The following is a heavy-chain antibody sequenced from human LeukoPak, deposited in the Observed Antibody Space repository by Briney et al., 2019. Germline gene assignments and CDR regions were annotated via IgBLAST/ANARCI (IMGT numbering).Heavy chain of an antibody. CDR1: GLTFSNYA. V-gene: IGHV3-23*01. J-gene: IGHJ4*02. CDR3: ARIQLWRYFDY. CDR2: ISVSGGST. Sequence: GGSLRLSCAASGLTFSNYAMSWVRQVPGKGLEWVSAISVSGGSTNYADSVKGRSTISRDNSKNTLYLQTDSLTAEDTAVYYCARIQLWRYFDYWGQGTLVTVSS. D-gene: IGHD5-18*01.